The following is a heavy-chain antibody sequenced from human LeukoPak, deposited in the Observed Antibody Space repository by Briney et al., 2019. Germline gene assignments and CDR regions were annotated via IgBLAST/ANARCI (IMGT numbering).Heavy chain of an antibody. CDR3: ARHRRGYYGSGSYYIHDY. D-gene: IGHD3-10*01. V-gene: IGHV4-59*08. CDR1: GGSISSYY. J-gene: IGHJ4*02. CDR2: IYYSGST. Sequence: SETLSLTCTVSGGSISSYYWSWIRQPPGKGLEWIGYIYYSGSTNYNPSLKSRVTISVDTSKNQFSLKLSSVTAADTAVYYCARHRRGYYGSGSYYIHDYWGQGTLVTVSS.